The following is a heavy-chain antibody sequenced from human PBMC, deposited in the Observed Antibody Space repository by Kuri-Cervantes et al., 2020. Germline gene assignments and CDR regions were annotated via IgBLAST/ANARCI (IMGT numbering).Heavy chain of an antibody. CDR2: IGTAGDT. V-gene: IGHV3-13*01. Sequence: GGSLRLSCAASGFTFSSHDMHWVRQTTGKGLEWVSGIGTAGDTYYPGSVKGRFTISRENAKNSLYLQMNSLRAGDTAVYYCARSGIRLLEWLGGSYGMDVWGQGTTVTVSS. CDR3: ARSGIRLLEWLGGSYGMDV. D-gene: IGHD3-3*01. J-gene: IGHJ6*02. CDR1: GFTFSSHD.